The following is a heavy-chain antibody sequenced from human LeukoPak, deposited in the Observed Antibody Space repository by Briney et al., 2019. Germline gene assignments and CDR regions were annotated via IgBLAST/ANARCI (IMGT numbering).Heavy chain of an antibody. CDR3: ARDNWNIVATWDY. Sequence: GSSVKVSCKASGGTFSSYAISWVRQAPGQGLEWMGGIIPIFGTANYAQKFQGRVTITADESTSTAYMELSSLRSEDTAVYYCARDNWNIVATWDYWGQGTLVTVSS. V-gene: IGHV1-69*01. J-gene: IGHJ4*02. CDR2: IIPIFGTA. CDR1: GGTFSSYA. D-gene: IGHD5-12*01.